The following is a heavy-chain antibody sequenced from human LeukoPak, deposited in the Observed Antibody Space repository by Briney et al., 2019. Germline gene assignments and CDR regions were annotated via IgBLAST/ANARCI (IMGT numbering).Heavy chain of an antibody. Sequence: ASVKVSCKVSGYTLTELSMHRVRQAPGKGLEWMGGFDPEDGETIYAQKFQGRVTMTEDTSTDTAYMELSSLRSEDTAVYYCATDRPLYSGSYYYFDYWGQGTLVTVSS. V-gene: IGHV1-24*01. D-gene: IGHD1-26*01. J-gene: IGHJ4*02. CDR2: FDPEDGET. CDR3: ATDRPLYSGSYYYFDY. CDR1: GYTLTELS.